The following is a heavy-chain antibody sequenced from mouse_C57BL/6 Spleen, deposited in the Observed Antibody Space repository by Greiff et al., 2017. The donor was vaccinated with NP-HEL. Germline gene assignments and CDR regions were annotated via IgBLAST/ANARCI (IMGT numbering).Heavy chain of an antibody. V-gene: IGHV1-82*01. CDR2: IYPGDGDT. J-gene: IGHJ2*01. CDR1: GYAFSSSW. CDR3: ATKTGRDY. Sequence: LVKPGASVKISCKASGYAFSSSWMNWVKQRPGKGLEWIGRIYPGDGDTNYNGKFKGKATLTADKSSSTAYMQLSSLTSEDSAVYFCATKTGRDYWGQGTTLTVSS.